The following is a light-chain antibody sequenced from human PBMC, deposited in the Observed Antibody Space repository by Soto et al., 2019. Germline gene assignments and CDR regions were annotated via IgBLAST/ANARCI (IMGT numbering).Light chain of an antibody. J-gene: IGKJ1*01. CDR3: QQYSSPPRT. Sequence: EIVLTQSPGSLSLSPGERATLSCRASQSVSSYLAWYQQKPGQAPRLLISGASSRAPGFPDRFSGSGSGTDFSLTISRLEPEDSAVYYWQQYSSPPRTFGQGTKVEIK. CDR1: QSVSSY. CDR2: GAS. V-gene: IGKV3-20*01.